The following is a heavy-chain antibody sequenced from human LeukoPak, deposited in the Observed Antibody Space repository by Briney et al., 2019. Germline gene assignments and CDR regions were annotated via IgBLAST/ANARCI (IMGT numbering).Heavy chain of an antibody. CDR2: FDPEDGET. CDR1: GYTLTELS. CDR3: ATDHEGYGSGFIDAFDI. V-gene: IGHV1-24*01. J-gene: IGHJ3*02. D-gene: IGHD3-10*01. Sequence: ASVKVSCRVSGYTLTELSMHWVRQAPGKGLEWMGGFDPEDGETIYAQKFQGRVTMTEDTSTDTAYMELSSLRSEDTAVYYCATDHEGYGSGFIDAFDIWGQGTMVTVSS.